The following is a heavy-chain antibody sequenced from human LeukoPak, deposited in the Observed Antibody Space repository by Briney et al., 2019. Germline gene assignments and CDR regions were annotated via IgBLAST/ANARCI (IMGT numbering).Heavy chain of an antibody. CDR2: IPYDGSNK. J-gene: IGHJ4*02. D-gene: IGHD2-21*01. V-gene: IGHV3-30*18. CDR3: AKATDHLLFLFDN. Sequence: GGSLRLSCAASGFTFSNYGMHWVRQAPDKGLKWVAVIPYDGSNKYYADSVKGRFTISRDNSKNMLFLQMNSLRREDTAIYYCAKATDHLLFLFDNWGQGTQVTVSS. CDR1: GFTFSNYG.